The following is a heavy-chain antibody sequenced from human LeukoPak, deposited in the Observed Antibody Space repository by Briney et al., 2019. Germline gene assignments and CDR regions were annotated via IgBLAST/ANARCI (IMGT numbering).Heavy chain of an antibody. CDR2: IYYSGST. D-gene: IGHD4-17*01. J-gene: IGHJ5*02. CDR1: GGSISSSSYY. CDR3: ARVYPTTVTTGHWFDP. Sequence: SETLSLTCTVSGGSISSSSYYWGWLRQPPGKGLEWIGSIYYSGSTYYNPSLKSRVTISVDTSKNQFSLKLSSVTAADTAVYYCARVYPTTVTTGHWFDPWGQGTLVTVSS. V-gene: IGHV4-39*01.